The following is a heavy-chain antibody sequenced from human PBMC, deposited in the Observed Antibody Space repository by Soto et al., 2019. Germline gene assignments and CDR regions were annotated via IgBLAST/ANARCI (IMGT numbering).Heavy chain of an antibody. CDR3: ARDVIAATIRTLGFDY. CDR2: ISAYNGNT. J-gene: IGHJ4*02. D-gene: IGHD6-6*01. CDR1: GYTFTSYG. V-gene: IGHV1-18*01. Sequence: AVKVSCNASGYTFTSYGISWVRQAPGQGLEWMGWISAYNGNTNYAQKRKGRVTMTTDTSTSTAYMELRSLRSDDKAVYYCARDVIAATIRTLGFDYWGQGTLVTVSS.